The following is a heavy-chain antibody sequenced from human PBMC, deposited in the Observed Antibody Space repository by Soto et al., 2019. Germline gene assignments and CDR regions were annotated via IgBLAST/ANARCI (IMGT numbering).Heavy chain of an antibody. J-gene: IGHJ4*02. Sequence: GGSLRLSCAASGFTFGRYAMSWVRQAPGKGLEWVSAISGSGGSTYYADSVKGRFTISRDNSKNTLYLQMNSLRAEDTAVYYCAKDFGGYCTNGVCYYFDYWGQGTLVTVSS. CDR1: GFTFGRYA. CDR2: ISGSGGST. CDR3: AKDFGGYCTNGVCYYFDY. V-gene: IGHV3-23*01. D-gene: IGHD2-8*01.